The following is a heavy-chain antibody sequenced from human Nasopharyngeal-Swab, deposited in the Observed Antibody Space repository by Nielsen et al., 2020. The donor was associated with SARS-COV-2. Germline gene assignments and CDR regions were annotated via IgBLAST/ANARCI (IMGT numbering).Heavy chain of an antibody. CDR3: AKDILPYYYDSSGYFDY. J-gene: IGHJ4*02. D-gene: IGHD3-22*01. CDR2: ISWKSSSI. CDR1: GFTFEEYN. V-gene: IGHV3-9*01. Sequence: SMRSSWAASGFTFEEYNMHRGRQAPGKGLEGVSGISWKSSSIGYADSVKGRFTISRDNAKNSLYLQMNSLRAEDTALYYCAKDILPYYYDSSGYFDYWGQGTLVTVSS.